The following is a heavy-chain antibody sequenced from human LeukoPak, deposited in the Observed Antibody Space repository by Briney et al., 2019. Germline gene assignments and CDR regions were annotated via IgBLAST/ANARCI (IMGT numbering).Heavy chain of an antibody. CDR2: IYSGGNT. V-gene: IGHV3-53*01. CDR1: GFTVSYNY. Sequence: GGSLRLSCAASGFTVSYNYMTWVRQAPGKGLEWVSVIYSGGNTYYADSVKGRFTISRDNSKNTLYLQMNSLRAEDTAVYFCAGGPVSPWYFDSWGQGTLVTVSS. CDR3: AGGPVSPWYFDS. D-gene: IGHD3-16*01. J-gene: IGHJ4*02.